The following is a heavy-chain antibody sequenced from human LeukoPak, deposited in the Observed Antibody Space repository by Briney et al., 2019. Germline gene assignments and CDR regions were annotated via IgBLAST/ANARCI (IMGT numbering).Heavy chain of an antibody. V-gene: IGHV3-7*01. CDR2: IKKDGSEE. J-gene: IGHJ3*01. CDR1: GYTLNSYL. D-gene: IGHD1-14*01. CDR3: ARSNPNRNALDL. Sequence: GGSLRLSCAASGYTLNSYLMSWVRQAPGRGLEWVANIKKDGSEESYLDSVKGRFTVSRDNAKNSLFLQMNSLRGEDTAVYYCARSNPNRNALDLWGQGTMVTISS.